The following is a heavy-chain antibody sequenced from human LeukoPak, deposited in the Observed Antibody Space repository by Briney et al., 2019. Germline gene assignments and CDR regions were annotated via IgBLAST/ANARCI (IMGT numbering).Heavy chain of an antibody. CDR2: IYYSGST. J-gene: IGHJ4*02. CDR1: GGSISSYY. D-gene: IGHD3-3*01. V-gene: IGHV4-59*08. Sequence: TSETLSLTCTVSGGSISSYYWSWIRQPPGKGLEWIGYIYYSGSTNYNPSLKSRVTISVDTSKNQFSLKLSSVTAADTAVYYCARGPITIRSPFDYWGQGILVTVSS. CDR3: ARGPITIRSPFDY.